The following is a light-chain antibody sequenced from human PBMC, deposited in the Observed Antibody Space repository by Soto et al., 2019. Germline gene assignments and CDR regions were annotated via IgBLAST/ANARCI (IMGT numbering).Light chain of an antibody. CDR2: DAS. Sequence: VLTQSPVTLAFSPGEGATLSCRASQRVASDLAWYLQKPGQPPRLLIYDASIRATGIPDRISGSGSERDFTLTISRLEPEDAAVYYCQQYLNSPRTFGQGTKVDIK. J-gene: IGKJ1*01. V-gene: IGKV3-20*01. CDR1: QRVASD. CDR3: QQYLNSPRT.